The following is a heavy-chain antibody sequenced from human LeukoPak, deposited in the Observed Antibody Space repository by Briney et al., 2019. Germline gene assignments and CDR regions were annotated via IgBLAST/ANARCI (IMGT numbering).Heavy chain of an antibody. D-gene: IGHD1-26*01. CDR1: GYTFTSYG. Sequence: GASVKVSCKASGYTFTSYGISWVRQAPGQGLEWMGRINPNSGGTNYAQKFQGRVTMTRDTSISTAYMELSRLRSDDTAVYYCAREGGIVGVTDAFDIWGQGTMVTVSS. V-gene: IGHV1-2*06. J-gene: IGHJ3*02. CDR3: AREGGIVGVTDAFDI. CDR2: INPNSGGT.